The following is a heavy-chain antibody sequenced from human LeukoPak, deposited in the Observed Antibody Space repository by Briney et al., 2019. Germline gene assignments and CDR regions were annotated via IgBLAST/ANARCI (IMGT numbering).Heavy chain of an antibody. J-gene: IGHJ5*02. CDR1: GFTFDDYA. V-gene: IGHV3-9*01. D-gene: IGHD2-8*01. CDR3: ARGRDYIVPDWFDP. Sequence: GGSLRLSCAASGFTFDDYAMPWVRHAPGKGLEWVSGISWNSGSIGYADSVKGRFTISRDNAKNSLYLQMNSLRAEDTALYYCARGRDYIVPDWFDPWGQGTLVTVSS. CDR2: ISWNSGSI.